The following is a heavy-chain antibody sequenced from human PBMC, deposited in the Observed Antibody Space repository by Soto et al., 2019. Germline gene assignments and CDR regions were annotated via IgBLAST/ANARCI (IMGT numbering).Heavy chain of an antibody. CDR1: GFTFSSYW. CDR3: ARAAWELPLRGWYFDL. V-gene: IGHV3-74*01. CDR2: INSDGSST. Sequence: EVQLVESGGGLVQPGGSLRLSCAASGFTFSSYWMHWVRQAPGKGLVWVSRINSDGSSTSYADSVKGRFTISRDNAKNTLYLPMNRLRAEDTAVYYCARAAWELPLRGWYFDLWGRGTLVTVSS. D-gene: IGHD1-26*01. J-gene: IGHJ2*01.